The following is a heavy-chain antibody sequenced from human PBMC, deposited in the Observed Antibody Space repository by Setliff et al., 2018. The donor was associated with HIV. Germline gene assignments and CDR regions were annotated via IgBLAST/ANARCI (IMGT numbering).Heavy chain of an antibody. J-gene: IGHJ4*02. V-gene: IGHV1-2*04. Sequence: ASVKVSCKASGYTFTDYHIHWVRQAPGQGLEWMGWINPKSGGTKYAQKFQDWVTMTRDTSISTTYMELSSLRSDDTAVYYRARAEDIVAFFDYWGQGTLVTVSS. D-gene: IGHD5-12*01. CDR2: INPKSGGT. CDR1: GYTFTDYH. CDR3: ARAEDIVAFFDY.